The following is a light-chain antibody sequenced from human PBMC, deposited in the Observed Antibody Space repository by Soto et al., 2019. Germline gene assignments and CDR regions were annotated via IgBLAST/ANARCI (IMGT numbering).Light chain of an antibody. Sequence: QSALTQPASVSGSPGQSITISCTGTNSDVGGYNYVSWYQQHPGKAPKLLIYDVSSRPSGLSNRFSGSKSGNTASLIISGLQAEDEADYYCASYTNSITSVFGIGTKLTFL. CDR1: NSDVGGYNY. J-gene: IGLJ1*01. CDR3: ASYTNSITSV. CDR2: DVS. V-gene: IGLV2-14*03.